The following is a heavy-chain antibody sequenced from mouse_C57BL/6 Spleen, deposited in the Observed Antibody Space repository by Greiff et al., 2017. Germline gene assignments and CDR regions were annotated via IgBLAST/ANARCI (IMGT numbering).Heavy chain of an antibody. CDR2: ISNKANSHAS. D-gene: IGHD1-1*01. J-gene: IGHJ3*01. Sequence: EVKLEESGGGLVQPGGSMKLSCASSGFTFSDAWMDWVRQSPEKGLEWVAEISNKANSHASSYAESVRVRFTISSDDSKSSVYLQQNSRRAEDTSIYYCNQYYGSSPFAYWGQGTLVTVSA. CDR1: GFTFSDAW. CDR3: NQYYGSSPFAY. V-gene: IGHV6-6*01.